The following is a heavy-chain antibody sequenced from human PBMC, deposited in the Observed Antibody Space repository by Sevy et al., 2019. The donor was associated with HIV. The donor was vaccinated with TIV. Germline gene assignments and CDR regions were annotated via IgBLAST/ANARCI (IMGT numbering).Heavy chain of an antibody. CDR1: RFTFSSYA. CDR3: ARDGISSGWYRGYYFDY. V-gene: IGHV3-30*04. D-gene: IGHD6-19*01. Sequence: GGSLRLSCAASRFTFSSYAIHWVRQAPGKGPEWVAFISYDGTDIYYADSVKGRFTISRDNSKNTLFLQMNSLRAEDTAVYYCARDGISSGWYRGYYFDYWGQGTLVTVSS. CDR2: ISYDGTDI. J-gene: IGHJ4*02.